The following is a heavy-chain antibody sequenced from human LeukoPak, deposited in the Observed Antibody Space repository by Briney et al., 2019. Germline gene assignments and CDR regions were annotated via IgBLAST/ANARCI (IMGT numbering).Heavy chain of an antibody. CDR1: GGSFSGYY. Sequence: PSETLSLTCAVYGGSFSGYYWSWIRQPPGKGLEWIGEINHSGSTNYNPSLKSRVTISVDTSKNQFSLKLSSVTAADTAVYYCARQDSSSWYVFDYWGQGTLVTVSS. V-gene: IGHV4-34*01. CDR2: INHSGST. J-gene: IGHJ4*02. D-gene: IGHD6-13*01. CDR3: ARQDSSSWYVFDY.